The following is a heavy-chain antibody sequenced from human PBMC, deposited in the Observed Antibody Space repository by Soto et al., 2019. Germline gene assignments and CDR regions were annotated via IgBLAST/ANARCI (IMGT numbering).Heavy chain of an antibody. V-gene: IGHV3-21*06. CDR3: ARESEDLTSNFDY. CDR1: GFTFTRYS. Sequence: GGSLRLSCAASGFTFTRYSMNWVRQAPGKGLEWVSSISSTTNYIYYGDSMKGRFTISRDNAMNSLYLEMNSLRAEDTAVYYCARESEDLTSNFDYWGQGTLVTVSS. J-gene: IGHJ4*02. CDR2: ISSTTNYI.